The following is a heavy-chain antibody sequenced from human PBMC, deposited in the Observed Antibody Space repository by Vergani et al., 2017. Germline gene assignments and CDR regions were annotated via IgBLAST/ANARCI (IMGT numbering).Heavy chain of an antibody. CDR2: ISSSSSYI. Sequence: EVQLVETGGGLIQPGGSLRLSCAASGFTFSSYSMNWVRQAPGKGLEWVSSISSSSSYIYYADSVKGRFTISRDNAKNSLYLQMNSLRAEDTAVYYCASGYSGYDFPDIWGQGTMVTVSS. CDR3: ASGYSGYDFPDI. D-gene: IGHD5-12*01. V-gene: IGHV3-21*01. CDR1: GFTFSSYS. J-gene: IGHJ3*02.